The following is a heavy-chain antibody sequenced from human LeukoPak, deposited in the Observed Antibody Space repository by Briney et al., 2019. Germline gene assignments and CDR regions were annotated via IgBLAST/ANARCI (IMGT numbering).Heavy chain of an antibody. CDR2: IFHSGST. Sequence: SETLSLTCTVSGGSISSSRYYWGWIRQPPGKGLEWIGSIFHSGSTYYNPSLKSRVTMSVDASKNQFSLKLSSVTAADTAVYYCARVGDYALKDWGQGTLVTVSS. CDR3: ARVGDYALKD. J-gene: IGHJ4*02. V-gene: IGHV4-39*07. CDR1: GGSISSSRYY. D-gene: IGHD3-16*01.